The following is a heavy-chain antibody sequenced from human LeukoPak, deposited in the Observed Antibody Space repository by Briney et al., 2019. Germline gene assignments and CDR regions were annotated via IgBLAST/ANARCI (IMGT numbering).Heavy chain of an antibody. CDR2: ISAYNGNT. V-gene: IGHV1-18*01. J-gene: IGHJ3*02. Sequence: GASVKVSCKASGYTFTSYGISWVRQAPGQGLEWMGWISAYNGNTNYAQKLQGRVTMTTDTSTSTDYMELRSLRSDDTAVYYCARVPTYYDFWSGDAFDIWGQGTMVTVSS. CDR3: ARVPTYYDFWSGDAFDI. CDR1: GYTFTSYG. D-gene: IGHD3-3*01.